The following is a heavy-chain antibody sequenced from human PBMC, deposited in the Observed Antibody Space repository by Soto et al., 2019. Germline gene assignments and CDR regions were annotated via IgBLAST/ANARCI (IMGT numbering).Heavy chain of an antibody. V-gene: IGHV3-9*01. Sequence: GGSLRLSCAASGFTFDDYAMHWVRQAPGKGLEWVSGISWNSGSIGYADSVKGRFTISRDNAKNSLYLQMNSLRAEDTALYYCAKDIGHYGDYLDYWGQGTLVTVSS. CDR1: GFTFDDYA. J-gene: IGHJ4*02. CDR3: AKDIGHYGDYLDY. CDR2: ISWNSGSI. D-gene: IGHD4-17*01.